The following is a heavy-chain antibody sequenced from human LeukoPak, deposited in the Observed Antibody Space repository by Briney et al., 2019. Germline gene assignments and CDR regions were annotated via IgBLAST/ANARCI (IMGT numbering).Heavy chain of an antibody. Sequence: PSGTLSLTCAVSGGSISSSNWWSWVRQPPGKGLEWIGEIYHSGSTNYNPSLKSRVTISVDKSKNQFSLKLSSVTAADTAVYYCARFKHIVVVTAIYCFDYWGQGTLVTVSS. J-gene: IGHJ4*02. CDR1: GGSISSSNW. CDR2: IYHSGST. D-gene: IGHD2-21*02. CDR3: ARFKHIVVVTAIYCFDY. V-gene: IGHV4-4*02.